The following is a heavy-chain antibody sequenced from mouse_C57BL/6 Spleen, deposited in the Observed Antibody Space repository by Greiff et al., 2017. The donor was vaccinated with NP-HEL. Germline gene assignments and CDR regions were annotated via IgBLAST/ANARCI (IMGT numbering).Heavy chain of an antibody. V-gene: IGHV5-4*03. Sequence: EVMLVQSGGGLVKPGGSLKLSCAASGFTFSSYAMSWVRQTPEKRLEWVATISDGGSYTYYPDNVKGRFTISRDNAKNTLYLQMGHLKSEDTAMYYCARAGTYFDYWGQGTTLTVSS. CDR3: ARAGTYFDY. CDR1: GFTFSSYA. J-gene: IGHJ2*01. CDR2: ISDGGSYT. D-gene: IGHD4-1*01.